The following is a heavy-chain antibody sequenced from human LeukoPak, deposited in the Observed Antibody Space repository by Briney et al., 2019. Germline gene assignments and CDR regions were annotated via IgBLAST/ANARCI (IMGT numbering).Heavy chain of an antibody. CDR1: GFTFSSYG. CDR2: IRYDGSNE. D-gene: IGHD2/OR15-2a*01. V-gene: IGHV3-30*02. CDR3: AKDQRFAISNYDY. Sequence: GGSLRLSCAASGFTFSSYGMHWVRQAPGKGLEWVSFIRYDGSNEYYAHSVKGRFTISRDNAKNSLYLQMNSLRAEDTAVYYCAKDQRFAISNYDYWGQGTLVTVSS. J-gene: IGHJ4*02.